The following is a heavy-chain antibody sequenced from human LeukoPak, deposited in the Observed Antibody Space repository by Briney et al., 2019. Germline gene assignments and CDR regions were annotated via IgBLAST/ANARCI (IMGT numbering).Heavy chain of an antibody. Sequence: PSETLSLIFTGSGGAISRYYWSWIRQPPGQGLDWIGYIYYSGSTNYNPSLKSRVTISVDTSKNQFSLKLSSVTAADTAVYYCARALVTGTYASFDYWGQGTLVTVSS. CDR3: ARALVTGTYASFDY. CDR1: GGAISRYY. V-gene: IGHV4-59*01. J-gene: IGHJ4*02. D-gene: IGHD1-20*01. CDR2: IYYSGST.